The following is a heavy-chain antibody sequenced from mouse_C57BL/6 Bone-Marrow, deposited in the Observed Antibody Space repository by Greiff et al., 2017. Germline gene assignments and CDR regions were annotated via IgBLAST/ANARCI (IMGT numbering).Heavy chain of an antibody. CDR3: AIKGGTYYGNRYAMDY. CDR2: IHPSDSDT. CDR1: GYTFTSYW. D-gene: IGHD2-10*01. V-gene: IGHV1-74*01. Sequence: QVQLKESGAELVKPGASVKVSCKASGYTFTSYWMHWVKQRPGQGLEWIGRIHPSDSDTNYNQKFKGKATLTVDKSSSTAYMQLSSLTSEDSAVYYCAIKGGTYYGNRYAMDYWGQGTSVTVSS. J-gene: IGHJ4*01.